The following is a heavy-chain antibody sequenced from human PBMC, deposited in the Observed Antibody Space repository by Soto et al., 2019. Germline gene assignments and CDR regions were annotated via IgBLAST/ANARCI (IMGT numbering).Heavy chain of an antibody. CDR2: IYYSGST. D-gene: IGHD1-1*01. CDR3: AREGTTVDSYYYYGMDV. Sequence: QVQLQESGPGLVKPSETLSLTCTVSGGSISSYYWSWIRQPPGKGLEWIGYIYYSGSTNYNPSLMSRVTISVDTSKNQFSLKLSSVTAADTAVYYCAREGTTVDSYYYYGMDVWGQGTTVTVSS. J-gene: IGHJ6*02. CDR1: GGSISSYY. V-gene: IGHV4-59*01.